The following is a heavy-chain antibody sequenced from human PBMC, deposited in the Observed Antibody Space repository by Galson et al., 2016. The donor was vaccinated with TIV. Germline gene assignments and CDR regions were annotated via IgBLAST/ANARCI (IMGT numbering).Heavy chain of an antibody. J-gene: IGHJ4*02. CDR3: ARARNWKPTKWYFDS. CDR2: IYYSGNT. Sequence: ETLSLTCTVSNGSVNTNGYFWSWIRQSPGKGLEWIGYIYYSGNTNIKPSLKSRVTLSADVSMNQFSLKLSSVTAADTGLYYCARARNWKPTKWYFDSWGQGALVTVS. V-gene: IGHV4-61*08. CDR1: NGSVNTNGYF. D-gene: IGHD1-1*01.